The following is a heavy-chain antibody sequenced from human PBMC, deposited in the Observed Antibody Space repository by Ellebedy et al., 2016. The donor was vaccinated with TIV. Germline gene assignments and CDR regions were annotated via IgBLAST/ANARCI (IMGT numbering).Heavy chain of an antibody. CDR2: INPNSGGT. V-gene: IGHV1-2*02. Sequence: ASVKVSCXASGYTFTGYYMHWVRQAPGQGLEWMGWINPNSGGTNYAQKFQGRVTMTRDTSISTAYMELSRLRSDDTAVYYCARSNGLDDAFDIWGQGTMVTVSS. CDR3: ARSNGLDDAFDI. D-gene: IGHD2-8*01. CDR1: GYTFTGYY. J-gene: IGHJ3*02.